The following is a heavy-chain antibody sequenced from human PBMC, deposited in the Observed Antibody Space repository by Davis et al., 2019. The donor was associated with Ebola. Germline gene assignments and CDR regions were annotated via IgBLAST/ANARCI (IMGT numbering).Heavy chain of an antibody. CDR2: INAGNGNT. CDR1: GYTFTSYA. J-gene: IGHJ4*02. V-gene: IGHV1-3*01. D-gene: IGHD1-1*01. Sequence: AASVKVSCKASGYTFTSYAMHWVRQAPGQRLEWMGWINAGNGNTKSSQKFQGRVTITRDTSSNPAYMELSSLRSEDTAVYYCARGYTTGTAAGAYWGQGTLVTVSS. CDR3: ARGYTTGTAAGAY.